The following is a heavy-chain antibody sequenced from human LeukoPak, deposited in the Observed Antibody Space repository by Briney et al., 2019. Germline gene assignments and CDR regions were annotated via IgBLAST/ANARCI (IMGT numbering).Heavy chain of an antibody. CDR1: GYTFTSYG. J-gene: IGHJ1*01. CDR2: IIPILGIA. V-gene: IGHV1-69*04. CDR3: ASSRFWN. Sequence: SVKVSCKASGYTFTSYGFSRVRQAPGQGLEWMGRIIPILGIANYAQKFQGRVTITADKSTSTAYMELSSLRSEDTAVYYCASSRFWNWGQGTLVTVSS. D-gene: IGHD3-3*01.